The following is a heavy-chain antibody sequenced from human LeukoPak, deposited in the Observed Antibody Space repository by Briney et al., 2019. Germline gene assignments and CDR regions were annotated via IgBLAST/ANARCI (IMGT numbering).Heavy chain of an antibody. D-gene: IGHD4-23*01. Sequence: SETLSLTCGVSGYSISSGDYWGWIRQPPGKGLEWIGSIYHTGSTHHNPPLESRVTTSVDTSKNHFSLKLSSVTAADTAVYYCARDYGGRFDYWGQGILVPASS. CDR1: GYSISSGDY. V-gene: IGHV4-38-2*02. J-gene: IGHJ4*02. CDR2: IYHTGST. CDR3: ARDYGGRFDY.